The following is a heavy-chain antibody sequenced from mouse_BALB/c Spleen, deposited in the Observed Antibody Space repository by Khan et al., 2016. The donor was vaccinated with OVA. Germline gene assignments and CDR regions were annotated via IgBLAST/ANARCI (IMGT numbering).Heavy chain of an antibody. CDR2: IWGDGST. CDR3: AKWGTANYYAMDY. D-gene: IGHD1-2*01. CDR1: GFSLTSYG. Sequence: QVQLKQSGHGLVAPSQSLSITCTVSGFSLTSYGVNWVRQPPGKGLEWLGVIWGDGSTNYHSTLMSRLSISKDNSQSQVFLKLSSLQTDDTATYYCAKWGTANYYAMDYWGQGTSVTVSS. V-gene: IGHV2-3*01. J-gene: IGHJ4*01.